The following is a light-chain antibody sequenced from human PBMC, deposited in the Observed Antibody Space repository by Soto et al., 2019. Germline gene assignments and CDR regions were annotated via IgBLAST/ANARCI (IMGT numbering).Light chain of an antibody. Sequence: DIQMTQSPSTLSASVGDRVTITCRASQSISSWLAWYQQKPGKAPKLLIYKASSLESGVPSRFIGSGYGTEFTLTISSLQPDDFATSYCQQYNSYSFGQGTKVEIK. V-gene: IGKV1-5*03. J-gene: IGKJ1*01. CDR1: QSISSW. CDR3: QQYNSYS. CDR2: KAS.